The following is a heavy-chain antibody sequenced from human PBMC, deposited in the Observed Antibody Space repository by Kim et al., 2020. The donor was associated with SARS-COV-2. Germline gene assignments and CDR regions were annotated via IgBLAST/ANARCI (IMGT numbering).Heavy chain of an antibody. CDR3: AREGARYSSYHGMDV. Sequence: DSVKGRFTISRDNSKNTLYLQMNSLRAEDTAVYYCAREGARYSSYHGMDVWGQGTTVTVSS. V-gene: IGHV3-66*01. D-gene: IGHD6-19*01. J-gene: IGHJ6*02.